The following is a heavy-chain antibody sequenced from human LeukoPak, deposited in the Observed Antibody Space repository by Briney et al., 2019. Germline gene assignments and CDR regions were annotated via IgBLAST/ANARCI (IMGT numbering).Heavy chain of an antibody. Sequence: GASVKVSCKASGYTFTGYYMHWVRQAPGQGLEWMGWINPNSGGTNYAQKFQGRVTMTRDTSISTAYMELSRLRSDDTAVYYCARARAGNRFGYYFDYWGQGTLVTVSS. J-gene: IGHJ4*02. CDR1: GYTFTGYY. V-gene: IGHV1-2*02. CDR3: ARARAGNRFGYYFDY. CDR2: INPNSGGT. D-gene: IGHD3-10*01.